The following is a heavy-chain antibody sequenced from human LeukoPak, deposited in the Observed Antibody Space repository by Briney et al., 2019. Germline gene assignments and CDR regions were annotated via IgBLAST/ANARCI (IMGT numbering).Heavy chain of an antibody. CDR3: ARGVGTSGWYTFDY. CDR2: TYYRSKWYD. D-gene: IGHD6-19*01. V-gene: IGHV6-1*01. Sequence: SQTLSLTCAISGDSVSSINGAWNWIRQSPSRDLEWLGRTYYRSKWYDDYAGSMKGRITISPDTSKNQFSLHLNSVTPEDTAVYYCARGVGTSGWYTFDYWGQGTLVTVSS. J-gene: IGHJ4*02. CDR1: GDSVSSINGA.